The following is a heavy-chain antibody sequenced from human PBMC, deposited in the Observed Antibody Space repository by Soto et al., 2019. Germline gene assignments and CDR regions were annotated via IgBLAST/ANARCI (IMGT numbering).Heavy chain of an antibody. CDR3: ARGIAVADFDY. Sequence: PGGSLRLSCAASGFTFSSYAIHWVRQAPGKGLEWVAIIWFDGSNKYYADSVKGRFSISRDNSKNTLFLQMDSLRAEDTAVYYCARGIAVADFDYWGQGTLVTVSS. CDR1: GFTFSSYA. J-gene: IGHJ4*02. CDR2: IWFDGSNK. D-gene: IGHD6-19*01. V-gene: IGHV3-33*01.